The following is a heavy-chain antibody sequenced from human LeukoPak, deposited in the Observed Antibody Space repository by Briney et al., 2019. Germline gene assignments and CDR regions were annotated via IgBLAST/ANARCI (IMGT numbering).Heavy chain of an antibody. Sequence: GGSLRLSCAASGFTFSSYAMHWVRQAPGKGLEWVAVISYDGSNRYYADSVKGRFTISRDNSKNTLYLQMNSLRAEDTAVYYCAREGSSGWSSYFDHWGQGTLVTVSS. CDR2: ISYDGSNR. CDR1: GFTFSSYA. J-gene: IGHJ4*02. V-gene: IGHV3-30-3*01. D-gene: IGHD6-19*01. CDR3: AREGSSGWSSYFDH.